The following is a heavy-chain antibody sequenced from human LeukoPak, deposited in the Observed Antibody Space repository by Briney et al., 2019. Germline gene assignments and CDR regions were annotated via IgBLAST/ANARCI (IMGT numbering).Heavy chain of an antibody. CDR1: GFSFSSYW. J-gene: IGHJ3*02. Sequence: GGSLRLSCAASGFSFSSYWMHWVRQAPGKGLVWVARIQYDGSTTNYADSVKGRFTISRDNAKKTLYVQMNSLRAEDTAVYYCARALVAGVTLNALDIWGQGTMVTVSS. V-gene: IGHV3-74*01. CDR3: ARALVAGVTLNALDI. D-gene: IGHD2-15*01. CDR2: IQYDGSTT.